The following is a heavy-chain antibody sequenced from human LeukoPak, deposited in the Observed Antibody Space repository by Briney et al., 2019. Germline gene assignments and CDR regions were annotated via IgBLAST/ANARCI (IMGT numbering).Heavy chain of an antibody. Sequence: SETLSLTCTVSGGSLSSYYWSWVRQPPGKGLEWIGYIYYSGRTNYNPSLKSRLTISVDTSKNQFSLKLSSVTAADTAVYYCARSGEDYGDYVGYFDLWGRGTLVTVSS. J-gene: IGHJ2*01. V-gene: IGHV4-59*01. CDR1: GGSLSSYY. CDR2: IYYSGRT. CDR3: ARSGEDYGDYVGYFDL. D-gene: IGHD4-17*01.